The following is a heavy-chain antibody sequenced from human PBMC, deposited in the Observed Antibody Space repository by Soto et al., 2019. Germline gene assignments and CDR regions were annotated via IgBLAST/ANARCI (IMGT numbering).Heavy chain of an antibody. V-gene: IGHV1-46*01. CDR2: INPSGATT. Sequence: QVSLVQSGAEVKKPGASVKVSCKASGYTFTSYYVHWVRQAPGHGLEWMGIINPSGATTTYAQNFQGRVAMTRDTSPSTVYMEVSSLRSEDTAVYYCARRDCFSSSCYFKYWGQGTLVTVSS. CDR1: GYTFTSYY. CDR3: ARRDCFSSSCYFKY. J-gene: IGHJ4*02. D-gene: IGHD2-2*01.